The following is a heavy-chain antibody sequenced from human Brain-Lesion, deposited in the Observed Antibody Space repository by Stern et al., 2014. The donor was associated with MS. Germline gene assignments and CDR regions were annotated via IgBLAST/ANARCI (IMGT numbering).Heavy chain of an antibody. D-gene: IGHD3-3*01. Sequence: QVQLVESGAEVKKPGASVKVSCKTSGYIFTGYYIHWVRQAPGQGLEWMAWINPKTGGTKYAQKFQGRVTMSRDTSKSQAYVELSSLTSDDTAVYYCARDQRGITICGVVTDYYYLGMDVWGQGTTVTVSS. CDR2: INPKTGGT. V-gene: IGHV1-2*02. CDR3: ARDQRGITICGVVTDYYYLGMDV. CDR1: GYIFTGYY. J-gene: IGHJ6*02.